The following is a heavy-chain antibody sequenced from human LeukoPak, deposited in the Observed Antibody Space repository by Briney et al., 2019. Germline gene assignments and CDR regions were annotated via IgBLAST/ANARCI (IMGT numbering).Heavy chain of an antibody. Sequence: ASVKVSCKASGYTFTGYYMHWVRQAPRQGLEWMGWINPNSGGTNYAQKFQGRVTMTRDTSISTAYMELSRLRSDDTAVYYCAREPVAVAGTGLYYWGQGTLVTVSS. V-gene: IGHV1-2*02. CDR1: GYTFTGYY. CDR2: INPNSGGT. D-gene: IGHD6-19*01. J-gene: IGHJ4*02. CDR3: AREPVAVAGTGLYY.